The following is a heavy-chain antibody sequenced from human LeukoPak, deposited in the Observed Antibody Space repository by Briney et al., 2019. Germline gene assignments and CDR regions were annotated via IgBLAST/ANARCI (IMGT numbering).Heavy chain of an antibody. CDR1: GYTFTGYY. CDR3: ARDRRAERIAVAGPGDY. J-gene: IGHJ4*02. V-gene: IGHV1-2*02. CDR2: INPNSGGT. D-gene: IGHD6-19*01. Sequence: GASVKVSCKASGYTFTGYYMHWVRQAPGQGLEWMGWINPNSGGTNYAQKFQGRVTMTRDTSISTAYMELSRLRSDDTAVYYCARDRRAERIAVAGPGDYWGQGTLATVSS.